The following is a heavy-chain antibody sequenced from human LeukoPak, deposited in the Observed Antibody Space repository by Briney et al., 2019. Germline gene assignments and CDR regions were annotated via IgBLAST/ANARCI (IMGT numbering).Heavy chain of an antibody. Sequence: PGGSLRLSCAASGFTFSSYAMSWVRQAPGKGLEWVSAISGSGGSTYYADSVKGRFTISRDNSKNTLYLQMNSLRAEDTAVYHCAAGSSSGWFPFDYWGQGTLVTVSS. CDR2: ISGSGGST. V-gene: IGHV3-23*01. CDR1: GFTFSSYA. J-gene: IGHJ4*02. D-gene: IGHD6-19*01. CDR3: AAGSSSGWFPFDY.